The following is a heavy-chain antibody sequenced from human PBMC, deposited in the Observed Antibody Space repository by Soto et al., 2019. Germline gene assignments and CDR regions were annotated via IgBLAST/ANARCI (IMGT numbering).Heavy chain of an antibody. J-gene: IGHJ6*02. V-gene: IGHV1-69*01. CDR2: LIPLFGTT. CDR3: AAELGFGKLSVV. D-gene: IGHD3-10*01. CDR1: GDTFKNCV. Sequence: QVQVVQSGVEVRRPGSSVKVSCKASGDTFKNCVISWVRQAPGQGLEWMGGLIPLFGTTDFAQRFQGRPTITTDESTTTAYMALSRLGSEDTATYYCAAELGFGKLSVVWGQGTTVIVSS.